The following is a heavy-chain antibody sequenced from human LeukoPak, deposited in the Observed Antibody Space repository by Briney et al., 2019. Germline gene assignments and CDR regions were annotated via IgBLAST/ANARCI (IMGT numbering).Heavy chain of an antibody. CDR2: IDPSDSYT. Sequence: GESLKISCKGSGYSFTSYWISWGRQMPGKGLEWMGRIDPSDSYTNYSPSCQGHVTISADKSISTAYLQWSSLKASDTAMYYCARELSGSYSKAYDYWGQGTLVTVSS. J-gene: IGHJ4*02. D-gene: IGHD3-10*01. CDR3: ARELSGSYSKAYDY. CDR1: GYSFTSYW. V-gene: IGHV5-10-1*01.